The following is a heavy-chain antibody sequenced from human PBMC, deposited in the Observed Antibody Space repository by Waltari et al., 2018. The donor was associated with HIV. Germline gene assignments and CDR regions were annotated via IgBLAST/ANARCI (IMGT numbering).Heavy chain of an antibody. Sequence: VQLVQSGSELRKPRASVQGSCRASGYSFTTYTINWLRQAPGQGLEWMGWITPNTGNPTYAHGLTGQFGFSLDTSVNTAYLQFYRLKAEDTAVYFCAPDLHWSSSRRYYCERNPEPWGQGTLVTVSS. V-gene: IGHV7-4-1*01. CDR2: ITPNTGNP. D-gene: IGHD3-22*01. J-gene: IGHJ4*02. CDR1: GYSFTTYT. CDR3: APDLHWSSSRRYYCERNPEP.